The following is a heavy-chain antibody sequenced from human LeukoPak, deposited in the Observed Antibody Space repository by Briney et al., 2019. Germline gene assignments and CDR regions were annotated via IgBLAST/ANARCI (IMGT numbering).Heavy chain of an antibody. J-gene: IGHJ6*03. Sequence: ASVKVSCKASGYTFTGYYMHWGRHAPGQGLEWMGWINPKSGGTNYAQKLQGRVTMTRDTSISTAYMELSRLRSDDTAVYYCARDPGAQLGYCSSTSCYNFADYYYYMDVWGKGTTVTVSS. CDR1: GYTFTGYY. CDR2: INPKSGGT. V-gene: IGHV1-2*02. CDR3: ARDPGAQLGYCSSTSCYNFADYYYYMDV. D-gene: IGHD2-2*02.